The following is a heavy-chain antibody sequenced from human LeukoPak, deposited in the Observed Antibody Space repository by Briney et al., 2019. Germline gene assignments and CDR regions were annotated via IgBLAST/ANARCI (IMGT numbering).Heavy chain of an antibody. D-gene: IGHD3-10*01. Sequence: ASVKVSCKASGYTFTAYYMHWVRQSPGQGLEWMGWINPNSGDTNYAQKFQGRVTMTRDTSISTAYMELSRLRSDDTAVHYCATLEFSKDYWGQGTLVTVSS. J-gene: IGHJ4*02. V-gene: IGHV1-2*02. CDR3: ATLEFSKDY. CDR1: GYTFTAYY. CDR2: INPNSGDT.